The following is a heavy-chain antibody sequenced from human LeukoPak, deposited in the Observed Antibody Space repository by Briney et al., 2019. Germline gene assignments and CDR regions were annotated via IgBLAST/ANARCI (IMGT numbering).Heavy chain of an antibody. CDR1: GFTFSSHA. CDR3: AKDPYGTRYFDY. D-gene: IGHD2-2*01. Sequence: GGSLRLSCAASGFTFSSHALSWVRQAPGKGLEWVSSLSGSGYNTYYADSVKGRFTISRDNSKNTVYLQMNGLRAEDTAVYYCAKDPYGTRYFDYWGQGTLVTVSS. V-gene: IGHV3-23*01. J-gene: IGHJ4*02. CDR2: LSGSGYNT.